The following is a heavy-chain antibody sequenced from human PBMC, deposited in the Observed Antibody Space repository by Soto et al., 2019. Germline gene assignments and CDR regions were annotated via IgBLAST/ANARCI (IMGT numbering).Heavy chain of an antibody. CDR1: GFTFSSYA. Sequence: GSLRLSCAASGFTFSSYAMSWVRQAPGKGLEWVSAISGSGGSTYYADSVKGRFTISRDNSKNTLYLQMNSLRAEDTAVYYCAKGPVLLWFGEPSPFDYWGQGTLVTVSS. J-gene: IGHJ4*02. D-gene: IGHD3-10*01. CDR2: ISGSGGST. CDR3: AKGPVLLWFGEPSPFDY. V-gene: IGHV3-23*01.